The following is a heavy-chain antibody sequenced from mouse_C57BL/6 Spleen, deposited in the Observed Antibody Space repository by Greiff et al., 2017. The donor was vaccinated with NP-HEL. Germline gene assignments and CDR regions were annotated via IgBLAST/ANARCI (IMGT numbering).Heavy chain of an antibody. V-gene: IGHV5-16*01. J-gene: IGHJ4*01. CDR3: ARDAHYYAMDY. CDR2: INYDGSST. CDR1: GFTFSDYY. Sequence: EVKVVEPEGGLVQPGSSMKLSCTASGFTFSDYYMAWVRQVPEKGLEWVSNINYDGSSTYYLDSLKSRFILSRDNAKNILYLQRSSLKSEDTATYYCARDAHYYAMDYWGQGTSVTGSS.